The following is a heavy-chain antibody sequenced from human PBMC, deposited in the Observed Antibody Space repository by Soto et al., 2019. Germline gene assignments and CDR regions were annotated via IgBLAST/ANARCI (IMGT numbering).Heavy chain of an antibody. CDR3: ARDSRSEMATKLFDY. D-gene: IGHD3-10*01. Sequence: ASVKVSCKASGYTFTSYAMHWVRQAPGQRLEWMGWINAGNGNTKYSQKFQGRVTITRDTSASTAYMELSSLRSEDTAVYYCARDSRSEMATKLFDYWGQGTLVTVSS. J-gene: IGHJ4*02. CDR1: GYTFTSYA. V-gene: IGHV1-3*01. CDR2: INAGNGNT.